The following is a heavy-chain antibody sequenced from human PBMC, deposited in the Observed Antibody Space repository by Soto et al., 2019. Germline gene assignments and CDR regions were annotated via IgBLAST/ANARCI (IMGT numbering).Heavy chain of an antibody. D-gene: IGHD2-2*01. J-gene: IGHJ6*02. CDR2: IPYDGSNK. CDR3: AKAHCSSTSCYYYYYGMDV. CDR1: GFTFSSYG. Sequence: GGSLRLSCAASGFTFSSYGMHWVRQAPGKGLEWVAVIPYDGSNKYYADSVKGRFTISRDNSKNTLYLQMNSLRAEDTAVYYCAKAHCSSTSCYYYYYGMDVWGQGTTVTVSS. V-gene: IGHV3-30*18.